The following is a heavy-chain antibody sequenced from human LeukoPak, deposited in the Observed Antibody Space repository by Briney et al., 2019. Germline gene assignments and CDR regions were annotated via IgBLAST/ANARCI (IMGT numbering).Heavy chain of an antibody. CDR3: ARGSSAINWIDAFDI. D-gene: IGHD1-1*01. J-gene: IGHJ3*02. Sequence: SETLSLTCTVSGGSISSSSYYWGWIRQPPGKGLEWIGSIYYSGSTYYNPSLKSRVTISVDTSKNQFSLKLSSVTAADTAVYYCARGSSAINWIDAFDIWGQGTMVTVSS. CDR2: IYYSGST. V-gene: IGHV4-39*07. CDR1: GGSISSSSYY.